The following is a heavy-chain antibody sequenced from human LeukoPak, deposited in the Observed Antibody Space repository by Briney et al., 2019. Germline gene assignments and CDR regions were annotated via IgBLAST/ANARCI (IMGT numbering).Heavy chain of an antibody. CDR2: IYYSGST. V-gene: IGHV4-59*01. J-gene: IGHJ5*02. CDR3: ARDVSAWSGWFDP. D-gene: IGHD6-19*01. CDR1: GGSIISYY. Sequence: PSGTLSLTCTVSGGSIISYYWSWIRQPPGKGLEWIGYIYYSGSTNYNPSLKSRVTISVDTSKNQFSLKVNSVTAADTAVYYCARDVSAWSGWFDPWGQGTLVTVSS.